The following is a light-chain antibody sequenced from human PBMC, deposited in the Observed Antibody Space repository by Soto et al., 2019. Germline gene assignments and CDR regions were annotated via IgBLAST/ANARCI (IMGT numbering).Light chain of an antibody. CDR3: CAYASCYIHYV. V-gene: IGLV2-11*01. J-gene: IGLJ1*01. Sequence: QSALTQPHSLSGSPGQSVTISCSGTSSDVGFYNYVSWYPQHPGKAPKLMIYDVTKRPSGVPDRFSGSKSDNTASLTISGMQADEEADYYCCAYASCYIHYVVGSGTKVTVL. CDR2: DVT. CDR1: SSDVGFYNY.